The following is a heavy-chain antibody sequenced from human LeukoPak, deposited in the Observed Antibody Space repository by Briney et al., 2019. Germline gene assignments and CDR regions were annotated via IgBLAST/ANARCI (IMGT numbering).Heavy chain of an antibody. J-gene: IGHJ4*02. CDR3: ARLGSTTLKVSDY. D-gene: IGHD2-15*01. Sequence: PSETLSLTCAVSGYSISSGYYWGWIRQPPRKGLGCIGSIYHSGSTYYNPSLKSRVTISVDTSKNQFSLKLSSVSAADTAVYYCARLGSTTLKVSDYWGQGTLVTVSS. CDR2: IYHSGST. CDR1: GYSISSGYY. V-gene: IGHV4-38-2*01.